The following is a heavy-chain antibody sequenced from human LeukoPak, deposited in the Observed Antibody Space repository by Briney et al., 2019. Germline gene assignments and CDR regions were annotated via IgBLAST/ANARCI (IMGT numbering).Heavy chain of an antibody. D-gene: IGHD6-19*01. CDR3: ATPIAVAGRANYYYYMDV. CDR2: INTNTGNP. Sequence: ASVKVSCKASGYTFTSYAMNWVRQAPGQGLEWMGWINTNTGNPTYAQGFTGRFVFSLDTPVSTAYLQISSLKAEDTAVYYCATPIAVAGRANYYYYMDVWGKGTTVTVSS. CDR1: GYTFTSYA. V-gene: IGHV7-4-1*02. J-gene: IGHJ6*03.